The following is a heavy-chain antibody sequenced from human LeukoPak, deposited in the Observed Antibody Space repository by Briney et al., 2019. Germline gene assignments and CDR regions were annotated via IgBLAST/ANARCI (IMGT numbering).Heavy chain of an antibody. CDR3: ARVPMLYGMDV. V-gene: IGHV3-48*03. CDR2: ISSSGSTI. CDR1: GFTFSSYE. Sequence: GGSPRLSCAASGFTFSSYEMNWVRQAPGKGLEWVSYISSSGSTIYYADSVKGRFTISRDNAKNSLYLQMNSLRAEDTAVYYCARVPMLYGMDVWGQGTTVTVSS. D-gene: IGHD2-8*01. J-gene: IGHJ6*01.